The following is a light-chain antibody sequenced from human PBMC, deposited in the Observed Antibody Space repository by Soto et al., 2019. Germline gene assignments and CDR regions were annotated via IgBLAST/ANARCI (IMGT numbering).Light chain of an antibody. Sequence: PSFSPGERATLSFRASQSVSSSYLAWYQQKPGQAPRLLIYGASSRATGIPDRFSGSGSGTDFTLTISRLEPEDFAVYYCQQYGSSPLTFGGGTKVDIK. V-gene: IGKV3-20*01. CDR3: QQYGSSPLT. J-gene: IGKJ4*01. CDR1: QSVSSSY. CDR2: GAS.